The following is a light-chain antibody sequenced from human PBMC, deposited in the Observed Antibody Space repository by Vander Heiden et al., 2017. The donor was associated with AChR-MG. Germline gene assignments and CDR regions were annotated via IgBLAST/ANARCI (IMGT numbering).Light chain of an antibody. V-gene: IGKV3-15*01. CDR3: QQYNNWPPLT. CDR2: GAS. CDR1: QSVSSN. J-gene: IGKJ4*01. Sequence: DIVMTQSPATLSVSPGERATLSCRASQSVSSNLAWYQQKPGQAPRLLIYGASTRATGIPARFSGSGSGTEFTLIISSLQSEDFAVYYCQQYNNWPPLTFGGGTKVEFK.